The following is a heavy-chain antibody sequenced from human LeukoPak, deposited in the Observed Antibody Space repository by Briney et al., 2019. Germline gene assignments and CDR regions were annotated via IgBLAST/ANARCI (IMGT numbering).Heavy chain of an antibody. CDR2: IYPGDSDT. J-gene: IGHJ5*02. V-gene: IGHV5-51*01. D-gene: IGHD6-13*01. CDR1: GYSFTSYG. CDR3: ARIGIAAAIWFDP. Sequence: GESLKISCKGSGYSFTSYGIGWVRQMPGKGLEWIGIIYPGDSDTRYSPSFQGQVTISADKSISTAYLQWSSLKASDTAMYYCARIGIAAAIWFDPWGQGTLVTVSS.